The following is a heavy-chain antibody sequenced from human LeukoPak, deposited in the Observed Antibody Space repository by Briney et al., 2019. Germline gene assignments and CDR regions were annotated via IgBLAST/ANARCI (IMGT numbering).Heavy chain of an antibody. CDR3: ARVETNYYDSSGYYLYDAFDI. J-gene: IGHJ3*02. CDR2: INHSGST. Sequence: SKTLSLTCAVYGGSFSGYYWSWIRQPPGKGLEWIGEINHSGSTNYNPSLKSRVTISVDTSKNQFSLKLSSVTAADTAVYYCARVETNYYDSSGYYLYDAFDIWGQGTMVTVSS. V-gene: IGHV4-34*01. D-gene: IGHD3-22*01. CDR1: GGSFSGYY.